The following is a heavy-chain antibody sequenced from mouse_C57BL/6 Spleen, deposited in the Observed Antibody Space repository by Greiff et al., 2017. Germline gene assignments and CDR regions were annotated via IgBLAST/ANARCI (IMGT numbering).Heavy chain of an antibody. Sequence: VQLQQSGAELARPGASVKLSCKASGYTFTSYGISWVKQRTGQGLEWIGEIYPRSGSTYYNEKFKGKATLTADKSSSTAYMVLRSLTSEDSAVYFCARPGVIYYGKGWYFDVGGTGTTVTVPS. V-gene: IGHV1-81*01. CDR2: IYPRSGST. J-gene: IGHJ1*03. CDR1: GYTFTSYG. CDR3: ARPGVIYYGKGWYFDV. D-gene: IGHD2-1*01.